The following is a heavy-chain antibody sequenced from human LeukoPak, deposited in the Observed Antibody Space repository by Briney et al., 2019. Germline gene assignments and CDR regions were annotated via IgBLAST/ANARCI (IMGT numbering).Heavy chain of an antibody. CDR3: ARDLEDCSGGSCYSWFDP. J-gene: IGHJ5*02. D-gene: IGHD2-15*01. CDR2: ISYDGSNK. V-gene: IGHV3-30-3*01. CDR1: GFTLSYYW. Sequence: GGSLRLSCAASGFTLSYYWMSWVRQAPGKGLEWVAVISYDGSNKYYADSVKGRFTISRDNSKNTLYLQMNSLRAEDTAVYYCARDLEDCSGGSCYSWFDPWGQGTLVTVSS.